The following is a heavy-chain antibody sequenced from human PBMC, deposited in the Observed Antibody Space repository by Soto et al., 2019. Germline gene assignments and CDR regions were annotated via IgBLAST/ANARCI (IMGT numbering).Heavy chain of an antibody. D-gene: IGHD3-22*01. CDR2: IRSKANSYAT. V-gene: IGHV3-73*02. Sequence: EVQLVESGGGLVQPGGSLKLSCAASGFTFSGSAMHWVRQASGKGLEWVGRIRSKANSYATAYAASVKGRFTISRDDSXNTAYLQMNSLKTEDTGVYYCTRHYYDSSGPYFDYWGQGTLVTVSS. CDR1: GFTFSGSA. J-gene: IGHJ4*02. CDR3: TRHYYDSSGPYFDY.